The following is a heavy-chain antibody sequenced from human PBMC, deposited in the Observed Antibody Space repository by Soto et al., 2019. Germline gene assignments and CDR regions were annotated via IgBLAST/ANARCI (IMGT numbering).Heavy chain of an antibody. Sequence: GASVKVSCKASGYTFTSYAMHWVRQAPGQRLEWMGWINAGNGNTKYSQKIKGRVTITRDTSASTANMKLSSLISEDTAVFYCARTLIDFWSGYYWAPFDYWGQGTLVTVSS. D-gene: IGHD3-3*01. V-gene: IGHV1-3*01. CDR1: GYTFTSYA. CDR3: ARTLIDFWSGYYWAPFDY. CDR2: INAGNGNT. J-gene: IGHJ4*02.